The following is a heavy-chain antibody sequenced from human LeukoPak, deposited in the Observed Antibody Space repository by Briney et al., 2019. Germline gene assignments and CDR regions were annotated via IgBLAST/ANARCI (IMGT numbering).Heavy chain of an antibody. Sequence: GGSLTLSCAASGYTFSDFSVNWVRQAPGKGQEWVSSISVRSNYRYYADSVRGRFTISRDDARDSLFLQMNSLRAEDTAVYFCVRLRRNNDRSGYYYYYDYWGQGTLVTVSS. V-gene: IGHV3-21*01. CDR3: VRLRRNNDRSGYYYYYDY. CDR1: GYTFSDFS. J-gene: IGHJ4*02. CDR2: ISVRSNYR. D-gene: IGHD3-22*01.